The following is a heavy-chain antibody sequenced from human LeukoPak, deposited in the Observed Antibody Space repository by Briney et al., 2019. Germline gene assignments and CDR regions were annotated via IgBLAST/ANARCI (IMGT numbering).Heavy chain of an antibody. CDR2: IGSSSSYI. V-gene: IGHV3-21*01. J-gene: IGHJ4*02. D-gene: IGHD2/OR15-2a*01. Sequence: GGSLRLSCAASGFTFSSYSMNWVRQPPGKGLEWVSSIGSSSSYIYYADSVKGRFTISRDNAKNSLYLQMNSLRAEDTAVYYCARGGGNSYWGQGTLVTVSS. CDR3: ARGGGNSY. CDR1: GFTFSSYS.